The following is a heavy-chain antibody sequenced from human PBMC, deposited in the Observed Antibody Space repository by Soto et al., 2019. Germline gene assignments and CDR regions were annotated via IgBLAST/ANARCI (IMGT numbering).Heavy chain of an antibody. D-gene: IGHD5-12*01. CDR1: LFTFSSYC. CDR2: IKADGTEK. CDR3: VTAVRGYNANGDL. J-gene: IGHJ6*02. Sequence: GGSLRLSCVGSLFTFSSYCMGWVRQTPGKGLEWVATIKADGTEKYYVDSVKGRFTFSRDNAKTSVYLEMNSLRAEDTAVYYCVTAVRGYNANGDLWGQGTTVTVSS. V-gene: IGHV3-7*03.